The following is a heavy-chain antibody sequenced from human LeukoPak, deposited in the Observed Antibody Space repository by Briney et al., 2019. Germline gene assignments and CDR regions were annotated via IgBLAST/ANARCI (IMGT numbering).Heavy chain of an antibody. J-gene: IGHJ4*02. CDR1: GYTFTSYA. D-gene: IGHD3-10*01. CDR3: ARVTYGFPGFDY. Sequence: ASVKVSCKASGYTFTSYAMHWVRQAPGQRLEWMGWINAGNGNTKYSQEFQGRVTTTRDTSASTAYMELSSLRSEDMAVYYCARVTYGFPGFDYWGQGTLVTVSS. V-gene: IGHV1-3*03. CDR2: INAGNGNT.